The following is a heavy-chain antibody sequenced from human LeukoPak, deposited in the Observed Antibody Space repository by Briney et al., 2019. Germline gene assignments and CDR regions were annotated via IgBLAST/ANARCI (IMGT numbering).Heavy chain of an antibody. CDR3: ARESRGPDY. CDR1: GGSISGYY. Sequence: SETLSLTCTVSGGSISGYYWNWIRQTPGKGLEWIGYIYYSGSTNYNPSLKSRVTISVDTSKNQFSLNLSSVTAADTAVYYCARESRGPDYWGQGTLVTVSS. V-gene: IGHV4-59*01. D-gene: IGHD5-24*01. CDR2: IYYSGST. J-gene: IGHJ4*02.